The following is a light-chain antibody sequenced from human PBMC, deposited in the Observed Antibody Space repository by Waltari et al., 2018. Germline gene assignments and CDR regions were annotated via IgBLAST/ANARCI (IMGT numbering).Light chain of an antibody. CDR2: KAS. J-gene: IGKJ1*01. CDR3: LQYNSYPWT. V-gene: IGKV1-5*03. CDR1: QTIGPW. Sequence: DIQMTQSPSALSASIGDRITLTCRASQTIGPWLAWHQQKPGNAPKLLIYKASNLQTGVPSRFSGSGSGTEFTLTISSLQPDDFATYYCLQYNSYPWTFGQGTKVEVK.